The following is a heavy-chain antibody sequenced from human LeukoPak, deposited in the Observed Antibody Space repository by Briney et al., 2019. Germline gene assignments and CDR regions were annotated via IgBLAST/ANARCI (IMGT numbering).Heavy chain of an antibody. CDR1: GGSISSGGYY. D-gene: IGHD3-10*01. CDR3: AKDGSGSPPYWYFDL. CDR2: IYYSGST. J-gene: IGHJ2*01. Sequence: SETLSLTCTVSGGSISSGGYYWSWIRQHPGKGLEWIGYIYYSGSTYYNPSLKSRVTISVDTSKNQFSLKLSSVTAADTAVYYCAKDGSGSPPYWYFDLWGRGTLVTVSS. V-gene: IGHV4-31*03.